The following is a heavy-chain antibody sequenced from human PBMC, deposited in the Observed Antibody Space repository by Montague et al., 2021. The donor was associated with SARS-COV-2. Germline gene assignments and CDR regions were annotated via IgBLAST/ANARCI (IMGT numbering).Heavy chain of an antibody. D-gene: IGHD1-20*01. CDR2: IYNSGST. J-gene: IGHJ4*02. Sequence: SETLSLTCSVSGGSISGYYWCWFRQSAGKGLEWIGRIYNSGSTSYNPSLKSRVTMSVDTSTNQFSLKLSSVTAADTAVYYCVRDQGRSNWNYPDYWGQGTLVTVSS. CDR3: VRDQGRSNWNYPDY. CDR1: GGSISGYY. V-gene: IGHV4-4*07.